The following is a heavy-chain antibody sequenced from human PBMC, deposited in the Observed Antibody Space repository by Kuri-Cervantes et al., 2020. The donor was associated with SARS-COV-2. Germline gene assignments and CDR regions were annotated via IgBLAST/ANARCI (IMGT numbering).Heavy chain of an antibody. CDR2: INHSGST. J-gene: IGHJ6*02. CDR3: ARDCSSTSCYVGRGYYGMDV. D-gene: IGHD2-2*01. Sequence: GSLRLSCAVSGGSITSGNWWSWVRQPPGKGLEWIGEINHSGSTNYNPSLKSRVTISVEKSKNHFSLKLSSVTAADTAVYYCARDCSSTSCYVGRGYYGMDVWGQGTTVTVSS. V-gene: IGHV4-4*02. CDR1: GGSITSGNW.